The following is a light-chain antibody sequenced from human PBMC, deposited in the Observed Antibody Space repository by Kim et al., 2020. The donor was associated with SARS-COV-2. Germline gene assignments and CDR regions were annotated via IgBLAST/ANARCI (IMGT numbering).Light chain of an antibody. V-gene: IGLV2-14*04. CDR2: DVS. CDR3: SSYTSSRV. CDR1: SSDVGGYNY. J-gene: IGLJ2*01. Sequence: PRQSITISCTGTSSDVGGYNYVSWYQQHPGKAPKLMIYDVSKRPSGVSNRFSGSKSGNTASLTISGLQAEDEADYYCSSYTSSRVFGGGTQLTVL.